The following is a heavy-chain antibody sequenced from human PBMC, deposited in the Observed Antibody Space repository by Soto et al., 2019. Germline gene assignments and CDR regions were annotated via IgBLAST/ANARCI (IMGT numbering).Heavy chain of an antibody. CDR1: GFTFDDYG. Sequence: GGSLRLSCAASGFTFDDYGMSWVRQAPGKGLEWVSGINWNGGSTGYADSVKGRFTISRDNAKNSLYLQMNSLRAEDTALYHCARALYDFWSGYSAYYMDVWGKGTTVTVSS. D-gene: IGHD3-3*01. CDR3: ARALYDFWSGYSAYYMDV. V-gene: IGHV3-20*01. J-gene: IGHJ6*03. CDR2: INWNGGST.